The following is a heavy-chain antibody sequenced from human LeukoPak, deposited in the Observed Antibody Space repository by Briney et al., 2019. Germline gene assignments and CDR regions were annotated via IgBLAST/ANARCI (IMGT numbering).Heavy chain of an antibody. CDR2: VRYDGSNK. CDR1: RFTLRREG. CDR3: AKDAHGSGSSALDY. D-gene: IGHD3-10*01. V-gene: IGHV3-30*02. Sequence: GXSLRLSCAASRFTLRREGRDWVRQATGKGEEGVGVVRYDGSNKYSAYSVNGRFTISRDNSKNTLYLQMNSLRAEDTAVYYCAKDAHGSGSSALDYWGQGTLVTVSS. J-gene: IGHJ4*02.